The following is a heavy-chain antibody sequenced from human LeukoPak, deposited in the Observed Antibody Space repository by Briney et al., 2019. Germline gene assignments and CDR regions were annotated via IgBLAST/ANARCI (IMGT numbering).Heavy chain of an antibody. J-gene: IGHJ4*02. V-gene: IGHV3-48*01. Sequence: GGSLRLSCAASVFTFSIYSINWVRRAPGKDREWVAYISSSGNIIYYTASLKGRFTISRDNSQNSLSLQMNSLSAEDTAVYYCARHGPSSGWNWVDLWGQGTLVTVSS. CDR2: ISSSGNII. CDR1: VFTFSIYS. D-gene: IGHD6-19*01. CDR3: ARHGPSSGWNWVDL.